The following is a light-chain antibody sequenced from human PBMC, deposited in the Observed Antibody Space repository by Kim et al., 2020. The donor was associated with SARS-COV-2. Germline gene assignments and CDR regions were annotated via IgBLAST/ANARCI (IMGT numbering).Light chain of an antibody. CDR1: EVISNY. CDR2: AAS. J-gene: IGKJ1*01. V-gene: IGKV1-27*01. CDR3: RQWGDAPCT. Sequence: ASVRERVAIACRASEVISNYFAGYQQKPGKVPTLLFIAASALRSAVPSGFGGGGSGQTFIFPITSWRPEDVAVIYCRQWGDAPCTFGRGTKVDIK.